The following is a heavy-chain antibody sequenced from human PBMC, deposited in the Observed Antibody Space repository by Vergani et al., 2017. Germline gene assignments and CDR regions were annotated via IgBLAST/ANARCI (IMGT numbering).Heavy chain of an antibody. CDR2: IDWDDDK. D-gene: IGHD3-3*01. CDR1: GFSLSTSGMC. J-gene: IGHJ5*02. CDR3: ARTYYDFWSGYLVPDWFDP. V-gene: IGHV2-70*15. Sequence: QVTLRESGPALVKPTQTLTLTCTFSGFSLSTSGMCVSRIRQPPGKALEWLARIDWDDDKYYSTSLKTRLTISKDTSKNQVVLTMTNMDPVDTATYYCARTYYDFWSGYLVPDWFDPWGQGTLVTVSS.